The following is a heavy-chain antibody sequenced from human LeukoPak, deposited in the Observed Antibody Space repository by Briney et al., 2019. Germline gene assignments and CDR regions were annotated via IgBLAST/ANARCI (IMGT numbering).Heavy chain of an antibody. Sequence: GASVKVSCKASGYTFKSYGISWVRQAPGQGLEWMGWISAYNGNTNYAQKLQGRATMTTDTSTSTASMELRSLRSDDTAVYYCARDVWFGERNFDYWGQGTLVTVSS. J-gene: IGHJ4*02. V-gene: IGHV1-18*01. CDR3: ARDVWFGERNFDY. CDR2: ISAYNGNT. D-gene: IGHD3-10*01. CDR1: GYTFKSYG.